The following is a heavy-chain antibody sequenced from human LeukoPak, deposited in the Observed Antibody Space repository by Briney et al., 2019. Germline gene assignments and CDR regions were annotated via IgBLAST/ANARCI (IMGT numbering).Heavy chain of an antibody. CDR2: IHDTGST. D-gene: IGHD1-26*01. V-gene: IGHV4-59*02. CDR1: GSSVSTFY. CDR3: ARGSTDVYWYLDV. J-gene: IGHJ2*01. Sequence: SETLSLTCIVSGSSVSTFYWSWLRQSPGTGLEWIEFIHDTGSTAYNPSLKSRVTISLETSKNQLSLMLTSVTAADTAMYYCARGSTDVYWYLDVWGRGTLVTVS.